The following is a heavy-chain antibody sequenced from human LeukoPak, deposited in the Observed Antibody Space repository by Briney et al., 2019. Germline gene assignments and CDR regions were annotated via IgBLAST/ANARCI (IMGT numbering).Heavy chain of an antibody. Sequence: SETLSLTCAVYGGSFSGYYWSWIRQPAGKGLEWIGRIYTSGSTNYNPSLKSRVTISVDTSKNQFSLKLSSVTAADTAVYYCARELGYYFDYWGQGTLVTVSS. V-gene: IGHV4-59*10. J-gene: IGHJ4*02. CDR3: ARELGYYFDY. D-gene: IGHD7-27*01. CDR1: GGSFSGYY. CDR2: IYTSGST.